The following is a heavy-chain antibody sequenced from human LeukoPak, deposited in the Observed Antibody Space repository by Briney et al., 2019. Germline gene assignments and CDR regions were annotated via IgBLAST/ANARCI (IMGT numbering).Heavy chain of an antibody. J-gene: IGHJ4*02. CDR1: GFTFRSYE. CDR3: AREQTYGDYFDY. CDR2: ISSSGSTI. D-gene: IGHD4-17*01. Sequence: GGSLRLSCAASGFTFRSYEMNWVRQAPGKGLERVSYISSSGSTISYADSVKGRFTISRDNAKNSLYLQMNSLRAEDTAVYYCAREQTYGDYFDYWGQGTLVTVSS. V-gene: IGHV3-48*03.